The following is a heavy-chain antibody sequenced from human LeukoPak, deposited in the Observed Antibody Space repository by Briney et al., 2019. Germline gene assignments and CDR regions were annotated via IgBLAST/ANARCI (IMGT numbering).Heavy chain of an antibody. Sequence: PGGSLRLSCAASGFTFSIYTMNWVRQAPGKGLEWIGSVYYSGSTYYNPSLKSRVTISVDTSKNQFSLKLSSVTAADTAVYYCARQRGDEYYYETIGYDYVGSQFDPWGQGTLVTVSS. CDR3: ARQRGDEYYYETIGYDYVGSQFDP. D-gene: IGHD3-22*01. CDR2: VYYSGST. CDR1: GFTFSIYT. V-gene: IGHV4-39*01. J-gene: IGHJ5*02.